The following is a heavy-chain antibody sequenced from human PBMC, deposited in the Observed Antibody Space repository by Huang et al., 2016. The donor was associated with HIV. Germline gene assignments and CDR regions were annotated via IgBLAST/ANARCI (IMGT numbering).Heavy chain of an antibody. J-gene: IGHJ2*01. CDR2: MFYSGST. D-gene: IGHD2-15*01. CDR1: GGSISSHH. V-gene: IGHV4-59*11. Sequence: QVLVQESGPGLAKPSETLSLTCTVSGGSISSHHWSWIRQAPGTGLAWIGTMFYSGSTKTNPSLKSRVTISVDTSKNQISLRLASVTAADSAVYFCARVARGPNWYFDLWGRGTLVTVSS. CDR3: ARVARGPNWYFDL.